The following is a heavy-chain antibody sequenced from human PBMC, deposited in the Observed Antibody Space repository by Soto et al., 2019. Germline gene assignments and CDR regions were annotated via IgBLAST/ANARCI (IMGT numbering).Heavy chain of an antibody. CDR3: AAWVRTRSSWFDH. D-gene: IGHD6-13*01. V-gene: IGHV3-7*05. CDR1: GFTFGDYW. CDR2: IKYDGSET. J-gene: IGHJ5*02. Sequence: EVQLVESGGGLVQPGQSLRLSCAGSGFTFGDYWMTWVRQPPGKGLEWVANIKYDGSETDYVDSVKGRFTIFRDNVKNSLYLLMNSLRLEDTAVYYWAAWVRTRSSWFDHWGQGTLVTVSS.